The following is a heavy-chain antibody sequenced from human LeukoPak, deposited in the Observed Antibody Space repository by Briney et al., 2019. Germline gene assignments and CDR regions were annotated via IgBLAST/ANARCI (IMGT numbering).Heavy chain of an antibody. D-gene: IGHD6-13*01. CDR2: INPDSGGT. CDR3: ARSSSWYRDWFDR. Sequence: ASVTVSSKASGYTFTGYYMHWVRQAPGQGLEWMGWINPDSGGTNYAQKFQGRVTMTRDTSISTAYMELSRLKSDDTAVYYCARSSSWYRDWFDRWGQGTLVSVSS. V-gene: IGHV1-2*02. CDR1: GYTFTGYY. J-gene: IGHJ5*02.